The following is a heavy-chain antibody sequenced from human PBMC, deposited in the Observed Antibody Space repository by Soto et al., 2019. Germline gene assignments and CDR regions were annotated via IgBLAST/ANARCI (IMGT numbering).Heavy chain of an antibody. J-gene: IGHJ6*02. Sequence: ASVKVSCKASGYTFTSYYMHWVRQAPGQGLEWMGIINPSGGSTSYAQKFQGRVTMTRDTSTSTVYMELSSLRSEDTAVYYCARPRRGIFGLMDVWGQGTTVTAP. CDR3: ARPRRGIFGLMDV. V-gene: IGHV1-46*01. D-gene: IGHD6-13*01. CDR1: GYTFTSYY. CDR2: INPSGGST.